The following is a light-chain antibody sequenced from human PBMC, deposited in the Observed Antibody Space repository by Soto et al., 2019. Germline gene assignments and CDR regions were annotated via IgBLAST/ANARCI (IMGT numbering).Light chain of an antibody. Sequence: GARGTYTCCAGHSISSWLAWYQQKPGKAPKLLIYDASSLESGVPSRFSGSGSGTEFTLTISSLQPDDFAPYYSQQYNSYSGPFGQGTKVDI. CDR3: QQYNSYSGP. J-gene: IGKJ1*01. CDR1: HSISSW. V-gene: IGKV1-5*01. CDR2: DAS.